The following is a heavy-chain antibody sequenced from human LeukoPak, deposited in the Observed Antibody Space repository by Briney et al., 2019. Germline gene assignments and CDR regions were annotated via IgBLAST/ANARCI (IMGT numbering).Heavy chain of an antibody. CDR1: GGSFSGYY. CDR2: INHSGST. V-gene: IGHV4-34*01. Sequence: PSETLSLTCAVYGGSFSGYYWSWIRQPPGRGLEWIGEINHSGSTNYTPSLKSRVTISVATSKNQFSLKLSSVTAADTAVYYCARGPDPGKVGAAIYYYYGMDVWGQGTTVTVSS. CDR3: ARGPDPGKVGAAIYYYYGMDV. J-gene: IGHJ6*02. D-gene: IGHD1-26*01.